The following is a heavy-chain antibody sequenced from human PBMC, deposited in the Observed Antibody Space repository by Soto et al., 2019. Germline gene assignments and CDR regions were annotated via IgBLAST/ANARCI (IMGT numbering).Heavy chain of an antibody. CDR3: ARVCSTTSCYGAFDI. J-gene: IGHJ3*02. CDR2: ISGDGRST. Sequence: EVQLVESGGGLVQPGGSLRLSCAASGFTFSTYAMHWVRQAPGKGLEYVSLISGDGRSTYYANSVKGRFTISRDNSKNTRYLQMGSLRAEDMAVYYFARVCSTTSCYGAFDIWGQGTRVIVSS. V-gene: IGHV3-64*01. D-gene: IGHD2-2*01. CDR1: GFTFSTYA.